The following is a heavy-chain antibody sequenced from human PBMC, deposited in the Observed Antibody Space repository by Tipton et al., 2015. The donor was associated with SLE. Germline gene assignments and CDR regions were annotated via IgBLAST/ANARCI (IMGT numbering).Heavy chain of an antibody. D-gene: IGHD3-3*01. V-gene: IGHV4-59*11. CDR2: ISYSGST. CDR1: GGSIRTHY. J-gene: IGHJ4*02. Sequence: TLSLTCTISGGSIRTHYWAWIRQPPGKGLQWIGDISYSGSTSHNPSLKSRVTISIDRSKSQFSLKLTSVTGADTAVYYCARRGVVANPATRDFFFFDLWGPGSLVAVSS. CDR3: ARRGVVANPATRDFFFFDL.